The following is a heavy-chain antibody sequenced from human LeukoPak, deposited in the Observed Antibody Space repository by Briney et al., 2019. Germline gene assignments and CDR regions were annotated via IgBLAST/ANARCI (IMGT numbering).Heavy chain of an antibody. D-gene: IGHD5-12*01. CDR1: GYSFTSYW. V-gene: IGHV5-51*01. Sequence: GESLKISCKGSGYSFTSYWIGWVRQMPGKGLEWMGIIYPGDSDTRYSPSFQGQVTIPADKSISTAYLQWSSLKASDTAMYYCARVARAATKGNAFDIWGQGTMVTVSS. J-gene: IGHJ3*02. CDR3: ARVARAATKGNAFDI. CDR2: IYPGDSDT.